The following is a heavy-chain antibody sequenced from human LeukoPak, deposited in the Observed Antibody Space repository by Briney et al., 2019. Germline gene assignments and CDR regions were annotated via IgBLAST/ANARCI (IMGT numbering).Heavy chain of an antibody. D-gene: IGHD3-22*01. CDR2: ISGSGGST. Sequence: GGSLRLSCAASGFTFSSYAMSWVRQAPGKGLEWVSAISGSGGSTYYADSVKGRFTISRDNAKNSLYLQMNSLRAEDTAVYYCARDNYYDSSGPLGYWGQGTLVTVSS. V-gene: IGHV3-23*01. CDR1: GFTFSSYA. J-gene: IGHJ4*02. CDR3: ARDNYYDSSGPLGY.